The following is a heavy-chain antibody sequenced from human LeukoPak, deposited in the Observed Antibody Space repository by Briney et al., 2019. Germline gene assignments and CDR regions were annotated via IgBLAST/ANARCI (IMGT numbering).Heavy chain of an antibody. D-gene: IGHD3-22*01. J-gene: IGHJ5*02. CDR1: GVSVSGYY. V-gene: IGHV4-4*07. CDR3: ARDHPPDYYDSSGLKP. Sequence: PSETLSLTCAVHGVSVSGYYWSWIRQPAGKGLEWIGRIYTRGSTNYNPSLKSRVTISVDKSKNQFSLKLTSVTAADTAVYYCARDHPPDYYDSSGLKPWGQGPLVTVSS. CDR2: IYTRGST.